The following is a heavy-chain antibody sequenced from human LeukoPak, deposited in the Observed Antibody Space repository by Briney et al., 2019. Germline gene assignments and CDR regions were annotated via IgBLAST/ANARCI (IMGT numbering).Heavy chain of an antibody. J-gene: IGHJ3*02. D-gene: IGHD5-18*01. CDR2: ISAYNGNT. CDR1: GYTFTGYY. V-gene: IGHV1-18*04. CDR3: ARAGIQLWLLGAFDI. Sequence: ASVKVSCKASGYTFTGYYMHWVRQAPGQGLEWMGWISAYNGNTNYAQKLQGRVTMTTDTSTSTAYMELRSLRSDDTAVYYCARAGIQLWLLGAFDIWGQGTMVTVSS.